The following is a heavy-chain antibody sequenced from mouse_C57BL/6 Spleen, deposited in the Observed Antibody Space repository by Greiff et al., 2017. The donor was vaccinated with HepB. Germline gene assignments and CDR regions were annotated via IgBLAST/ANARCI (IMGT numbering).Heavy chain of an antibody. Sequence: VQLQESGGGLVKPGGSLKLSCAASGFTFSSYTMSWVRQTPEKRLEWVATISGGGGNTYYPDSVKGRFTISRDNAKNTLYLQMSSLRSEDTALYYCARHEYYYAMDYWGQGTSVTVSS. CDR3: ARHEYYYAMDY. J-gene: IGHJ4*01. CDR2: ISGGGGNT. V-gene: IGHV5-9*01. CDR1: GFTFSSYT.